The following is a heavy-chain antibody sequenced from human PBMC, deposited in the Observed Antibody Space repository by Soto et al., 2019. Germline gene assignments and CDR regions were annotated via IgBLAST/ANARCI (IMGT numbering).Heavy chain of an antibody. J-gene: IGHJ4*02. CDR2: ITAFNGNT. CDR1: GYTFTDYG. V-gene: IGHV1-18*01. Sequence: QVPLVQSGAEVEKPGASVKVSYKASGYTFTDYGISWVRQAPGQGLQWMGWITAFNGNTKYAQQFQGRITTTTDTSTSTAYMELRSLESDDSAVYYCARISQCDFWSGYYYSFDYWCQGTLVTVSS. CDR3: ARISQCDFWSGYYYSFDY. D-gene: IGHD3-3*01.